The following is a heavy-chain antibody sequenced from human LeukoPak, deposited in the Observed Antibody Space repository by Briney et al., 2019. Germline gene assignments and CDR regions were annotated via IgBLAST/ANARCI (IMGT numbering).Heavy chain of an antibody. CDR3: ARDHTYYYDSSGYREITYNFDY. V-gene: IGHV3-33*01. Sequence: GGSLRLSCAASGFTFSNYGMHWVRQVPGKGLEWVAVIGFDGNNKYYADSVKGRFTISRDNSKNTLYLQMNSLRAEDTAVYYCARDHTYYYDSSGYREITYNFDYWGQGTPVTASS. CDR2: IGFDGNNK. CDR1: GFTFSNYG. J-gene: IGHJ4*02. D-gene: IGHD3-22*01.